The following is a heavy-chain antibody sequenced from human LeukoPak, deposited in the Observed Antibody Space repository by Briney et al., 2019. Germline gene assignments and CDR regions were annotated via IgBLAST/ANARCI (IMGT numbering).Heavy chain of an antibody. J-gene: IGHJ4*02. Sequence: GGSLRLSCAASGFTFSSYAMSWVRQAPGKGLDWVSAISGSGGSTYYADSVKGRFTISRDNSKNTLYLQMNSLRAEDTAVYYCAKDSQEYDSSGYYSPFDYWGQGTLVTVSS. CDR3: AKDSQEYDSSGYYSPFDY. D-gene: IGHD3-22*01. CDR2: ISGSGGST. CDR1: GFTFSSYA. V-gene: IGHV3-23*01.